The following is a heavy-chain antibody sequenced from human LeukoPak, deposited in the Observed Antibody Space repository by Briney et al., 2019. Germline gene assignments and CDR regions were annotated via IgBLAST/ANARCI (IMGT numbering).Heavy chain of an antibody. CDR3: AKDERPMTTVTMRWFFVDF. D-gene: IGHD4-17*01. CDR2: IYLDGVEK. J-gene: IGHJ4*02. Sequence: GGSLRLSCAASGFTFSNYRMSWVRQAPGKGLEWVANIYLDGVEKYYVDSVKGRFTISRDNAKNSLSLQMNSLRAEDTAVYFCAKDERPMTTVTMRWFFVDFWGQGTLVTVSS. V-gene: IGHV3-7*01. CDR1: GFTFSNYR.